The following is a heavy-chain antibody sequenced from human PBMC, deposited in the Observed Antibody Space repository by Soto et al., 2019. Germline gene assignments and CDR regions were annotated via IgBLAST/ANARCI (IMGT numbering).Heavy chain of an antibody. D-gene: IGHD1-26*01. CDR3: ARVVGFALGALRHAFDI. Sequence: ASVKVSCKASGYTFTSYYMHWVRQAPGQGLEWMGIINPSGGSTSYAQKFQGRVTMTRDTSTSTVYMELSSLRSEDTAVYYCARVVGFALGALRHAFDIWGQGTMVTVSS. J-gene: IGHJ3*02. CDR1: GYTFTSYY. CDR2: INPSGGST. V-gene: IGHV1-46*01.